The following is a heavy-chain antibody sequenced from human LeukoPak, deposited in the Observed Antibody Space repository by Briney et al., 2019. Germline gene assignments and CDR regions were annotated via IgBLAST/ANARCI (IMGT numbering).Heavy chain of an antibody. D-gene: IGHD6-13*01. J-gene: IGHJ5*02. V-gene: IGHV3-23*01. CDR2: ISGSGGST. Sequence: GGSLRLSCAASGFTFSSYGMSWVRQAPGKGLEWVSAISGSGGSTYYADSVKGRFTISRDNSKNTLYLQMNSLRAEDTAVYYCAKGSSSWREYNWFDPWGQGTLVTVSS. CDR3: AKGSSSWREYNWFDP. CDR1: GFTFSSYG.